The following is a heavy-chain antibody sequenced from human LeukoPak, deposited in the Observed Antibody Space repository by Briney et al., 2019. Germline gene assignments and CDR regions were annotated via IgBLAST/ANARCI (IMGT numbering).Heavy chain of an antibody. CDR3: AKGDTYDDFWSGYSYHYYYGMDV. J-gene: IGHJ6*02. Sequence: PGGSLRLSCAASGFTFSSFAMSWVRQAPGKGLEWVSITSGSGSSTSYGDSVKGRFTISRDNSENTLYLQMNSLRAEDTAVYYCAKGDTYDDFWSGYSYHYYYGMDVWGQGTTVIVSS. V-gene: IGHV3-23*01. CDR2: TSGSGSST. D-gene: IGHD3-3*01. CDR1: GFTFSSFA.